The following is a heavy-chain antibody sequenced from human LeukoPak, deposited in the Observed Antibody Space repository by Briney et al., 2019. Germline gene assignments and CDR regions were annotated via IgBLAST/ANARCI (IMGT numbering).Heavy chain of an antibody. V-gene: IGHV3-23*01. CDR2: ISGSGGNT. CDR1: GFTFSSYA. J-gene: IGHJ3*02. Sequence: GGSLRLSRAASGFTFSSYAMNWVRQAPGKGLEWVSAISGSGGNTYYADSVKGRFTISRDNSKNTLYLQMNSLRAEDTAVYYCAKDSSSWFRDAFDIWGRGTMVTVSS. D-gene: IGHD6-13*01. CDR3: AKDSSSWFRDAFDI.